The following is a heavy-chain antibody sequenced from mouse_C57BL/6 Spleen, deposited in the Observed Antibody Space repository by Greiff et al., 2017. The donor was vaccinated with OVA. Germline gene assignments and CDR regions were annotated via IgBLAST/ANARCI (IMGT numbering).Heavy chain of an antibody. CDR3: ARDEIYDGYC. J-gene: IGHJ2*01. D-gene: IGHD2-3*01. Sequence: VQLQQSGPGLVKPSQSLSLTCSVTGYSITSGYYWNWIRQFPGNKLEWMGYISYDGSNNYNPSLKNRISITRDTSKNQFFLKLNSVTTEDTATYYCARDEIYDGYCWGQGTTLIVSS. V-gene: IGHV3-6*01. CDR1: GYSITSGYY. CDR2: ISYDGSN.